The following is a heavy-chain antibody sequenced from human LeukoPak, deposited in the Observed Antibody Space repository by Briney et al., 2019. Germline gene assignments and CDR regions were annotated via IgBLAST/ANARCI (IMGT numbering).Heavy chain of an antibody. CDR2: IYYSGST. V-gene: IGHV4-61*05. CDR1: GGSISSSIYY. J-gene: IGHJ6*02. Sequence: SETLSLTCIVSGGSISSSIYYWAWVRQPPGKGLEWIGYIYYSGSTNYNPSLKSRVTISVDTSKNQFSLKLSSVTAADTAVYYCARHQDSGLRYFDWFAGIYYGMDVWGQGTTVTVSS. CDR3: ARHQDSGLRYFDWFAGIYYGMDV. D-gene: IGHD3-9*01.